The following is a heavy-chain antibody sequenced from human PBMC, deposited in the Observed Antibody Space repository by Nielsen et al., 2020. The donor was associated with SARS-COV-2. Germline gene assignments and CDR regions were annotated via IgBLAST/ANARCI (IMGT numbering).Heavy chain of an antibody. J-gene: IGHJ5*02. CDR1: GYSFTSYW. CDR3: ARITYYYDSSGWSERT. CDR2: IYPGDSYT. V-gene: IGHV5-10-1*01. Sequence: GGSLRLSCKGSGYSFTSYWIGWVRQMPGKGLEWMGIIYPGDSYTNYSPSFQGHVTISADKSISTAYLQWSSLKASDTAMYYCARITYYYDSSGWSERTWGQGTLVTVSS. D-gene: IGHD3-22*01.